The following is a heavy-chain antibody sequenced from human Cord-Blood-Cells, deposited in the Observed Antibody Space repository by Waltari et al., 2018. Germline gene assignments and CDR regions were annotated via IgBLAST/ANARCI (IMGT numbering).Heavy chain of an antibody. CDR2: INHSGST. V-gene: IGHV4-34*01. Sequence: QVQLQQWGAGLLKPSETLSLPCAVYGGSFSGYYCSWFRQPPGKGLEWIGEINHSGSTNYNPSLKSRVTISVDTSKNQFSLKLSSVTAADTAVYYCARAVSQVHWYFDLWGRGTLVTVSS. D-gene: IGHD1-1*01. CDR1: GGSFSGYY. J-gene: IGHJ2*01. CDR3: ARAVSQVHWYFDL.